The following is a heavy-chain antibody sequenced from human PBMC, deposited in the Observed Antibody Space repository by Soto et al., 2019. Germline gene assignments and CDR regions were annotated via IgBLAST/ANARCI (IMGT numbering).Heavy chain of an antibody. D-gene: IGHD6-6*01. Sequence: SETLSLTCTVSGGSISSSSYYWGWIRQPPGKGLEWIGSIYYSGSTYYNPSLKSRVTISVDTSKNQFSLKLSSVTAADTAVYYCAGGMYSISSLFVYWGQGTLVTVSS. CDR3: AGGMYSISSLFVY. CDR2: IYYSGST. J-gene: IGHJ4*02. CDR1: GGSISSSSYY. V-gene: IGHV4-39*01.